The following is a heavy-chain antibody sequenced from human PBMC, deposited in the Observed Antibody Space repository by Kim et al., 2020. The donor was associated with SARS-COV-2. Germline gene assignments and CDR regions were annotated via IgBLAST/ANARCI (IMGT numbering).Heavy chain of an antibody. CDR1: GGTFSSYA. CDR2: IIPIFGTA. J-gene: IGHJ4*02. D-gene: IGHD2-15*01. V-gene: IGHV1-69*13. CDR3: ARDYKCCSGGSCYSCYFDY. Sequence: SVKVSCKASGGTFSSYAISWVRQAPGQGLEWMGGIIPIFGTANYAQKFQGRVTITADESTSTAYMELSSLRSEDTAVYYCARDYKCCSGGSCYSCYFDYWGQGTLVTVSS.